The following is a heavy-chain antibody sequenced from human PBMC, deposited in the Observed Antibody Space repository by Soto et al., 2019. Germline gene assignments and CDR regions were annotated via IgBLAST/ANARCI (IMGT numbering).Heavy chain of an antibody. CDR1: GGSISSSNW. Sequence: QVQLQESGPGLVKPSGTLSLTCAVSGGSISSSNWWSWVRQPPGKGLEWIGEIYHSGSTNYNPSLKSRVNISVDKSKNQFSLKLSSVTAADTAVYYCARDSVGYCSGGSCYAPDYYYGMDVWGQGTTVTVSS. V-gene: IGHV4-4*02. CDR2: IYHSGST. CDR3: ARDSVGYCSGGSCYAPDYYYGMDV. J-gene: IGHJ6*02. D-gene: IGHD2-15*01.